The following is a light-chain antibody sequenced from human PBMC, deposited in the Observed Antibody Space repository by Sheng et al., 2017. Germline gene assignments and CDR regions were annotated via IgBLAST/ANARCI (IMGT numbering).Light chain of an antibody. J-gene: IGKJ1*01. CDR3: QQYNNWPET. V-gene: IGKV3-15*01. CDR1: QSVANN. CDR2: GAS. Sequence: EIVLTQSPGTLSLSPGERATLSCRASQSVANNLAWYQQKLGQAPRLLIYGASTRATGVPARFSASGSGTEFTLTISSLQSEDFAVYYCQQYNNWPETFGQGTKVETK.